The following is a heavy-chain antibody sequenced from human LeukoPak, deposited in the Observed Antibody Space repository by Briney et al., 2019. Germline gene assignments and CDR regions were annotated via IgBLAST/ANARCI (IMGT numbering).Heavy chain of an antibody. D-gene: IGHD5-18*01. J-gene: IGHJ6*03. Sequence: SETLSLTCTVSGGSITNYYWSWIRQPPGRGLEWIGYIYYSGSTNYNPSLKSRVTISVDTSKNQFSLKLSSVTAADTAVYYCARERRRIQLWQTYYYYYYMDVWGKGTTVTVSS. CDR2: IYYSGST. CDR3: ARERRRIQLWQTYYYYYYMDV. V-gene: IGHV4-59*12. CDR1: GGSITNYY.